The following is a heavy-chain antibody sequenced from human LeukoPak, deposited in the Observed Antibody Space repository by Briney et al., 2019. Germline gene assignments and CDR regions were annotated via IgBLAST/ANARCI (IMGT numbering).Heavy chain of an antibody. CDR1: GGSISSSSYY. D-gene: IGHD1-7*01. CDR2: IYYSGST. V-gene: IGHV4-39*07. J-gene: IGHJ3*02. Sequence: SETLSLTCTVSGGSISSSSYYWGWIRQPPGQGLEWIGSIYYSGSTYYNPSLKSRVTMSVDTSKNQFSLKLSSVTAADTAVYYCARELPRISPLTGTMGDAFDIWGQGTMVTVSS. CDR3: ARELPRISPLTGTMGDAFDI.